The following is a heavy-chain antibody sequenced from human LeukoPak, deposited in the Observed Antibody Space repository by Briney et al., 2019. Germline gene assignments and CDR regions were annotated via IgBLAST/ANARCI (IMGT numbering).Heavy chain of an antibody. J-gene: IGHJ5*02. CDR3: AKDGTGGSYWVSWFDP. D-gene: IGHD1-26*01. CDR2: ISLDGGST. CDR1: GFTFDDYA. Sequence: GGSLRLSCAASGFTFDDYAMHWIRQARGKGLEWVSLISLDGGSTYYADSVKGRFTISRDNRKNYLYLQMNSLRAEDTALYYCAKDGTGGSYWVSWFDPWGQGTLVTVSS. V-gene: IGHV3-43D*03.